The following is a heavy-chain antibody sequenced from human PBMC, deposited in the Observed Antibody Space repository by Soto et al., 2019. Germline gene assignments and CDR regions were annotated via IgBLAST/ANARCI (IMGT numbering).Heavy chain of an antibody. CDR1: GGSISSSSYY. J-gene: IGHJ4*02. CDR3: AKEYGSGISGYFDY. D-gene: IGHD3-10*01. Sequence: QLQLQESGPGLVKPSETLSLTCTVSGGSISSSSYYWGWIRQPPGKGLEWIGSIYYSGSTYYNPSLKSRDTIAVDTSKNQFSLKLSSVTAADTAVYYCAKEYGSGISGYFDYWGQGTLVTVSS. V-gene: IGHV4-39*01. CDR2: IYYSGST.